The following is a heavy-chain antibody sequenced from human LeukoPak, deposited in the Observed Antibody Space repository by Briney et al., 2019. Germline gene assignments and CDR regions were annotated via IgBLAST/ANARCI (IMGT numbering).Heavy chain of an antibody. V-gene: IGHV1-46*01. CDR2: INPSSGIS. Sequence: ASVEVSCKASGYTFTSYHMHWVRRAPGQGLEWMGIINPSSGISTYAQKFQGRVTMTRDTSTSTVYMELSSLKSEDTAVYYCARAQLWFGELFSAWFDPWGQGSLVTVSS. CDR1: GYTFTSYH. CDR3: ARAQLWFGELFSAWFDP. J-gene: IGHJ5*02. D-gene: IGHD3-10*01.